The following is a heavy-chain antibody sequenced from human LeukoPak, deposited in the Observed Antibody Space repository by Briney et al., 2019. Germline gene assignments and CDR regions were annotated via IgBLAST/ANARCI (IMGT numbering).Heavy chain of an antibody. CDR3: ARDYYGSGSYPDYFDY. CDR1: GFTFSSYS. J-gene: IGHJ4*02. Sequence: GGSLRLSCAASGFTFSSYSMNWVRQAPGKGLEWVSSISSSSSYIYYADSVKGRFTISRDDAKNSLYLQMNSLRAEDTAVYYCARDYYGSGSYPDYFDYWGQGTLVTVSS. D-gene: IGHD3-10*01. CDR2: ISSSSSYI. V-gene: IGHV3-21*01.